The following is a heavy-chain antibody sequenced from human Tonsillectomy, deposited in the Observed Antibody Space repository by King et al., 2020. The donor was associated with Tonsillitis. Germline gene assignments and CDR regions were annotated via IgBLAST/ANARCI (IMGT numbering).Heavy chain of an antibody. CDR2: ISGSGDST. V-gene: IGHV3-23*04. CDR1: GFTFSNYA. J-gene: IGHJ4*01. CDR3: AKGPRSKSSLYYSSWNSPLDY. D-gene: IGHD6-13*01. Sequence: VQLVESGGGLVQPGGSLRLSCAASGFTFSNYAMSWVRQAPGQGLEWVSSISGSGDSTHYADSVKGRFTISRDNSKNTLFVQLNSLRAEDTAIYYCAKGPRSKSSLYYSSWNSPLDYWGHGTLVTVSS.